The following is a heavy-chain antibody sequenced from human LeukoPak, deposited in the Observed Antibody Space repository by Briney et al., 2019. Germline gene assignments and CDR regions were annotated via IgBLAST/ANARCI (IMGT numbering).Heavy chain of an antibody. CDR1: GFTFDDYT. CDR3: AKDGSISSWYGGGPDY. CDR2: ISSSSTYI. Sequence: GGSLRLSCAASGFTFDDYTMHWVRQAPGKGLEWVSSISSSSTYIYYADSVKGRFTISRDNSKNTLYLQMNSLRAEDTAVYYCAKDGSISSWYGGGPDYWGQGTLVTVSS. J-gene: IGHJ4*02. D-gene: IGHD6-13*01. V-gene: IGHV3-21*01.